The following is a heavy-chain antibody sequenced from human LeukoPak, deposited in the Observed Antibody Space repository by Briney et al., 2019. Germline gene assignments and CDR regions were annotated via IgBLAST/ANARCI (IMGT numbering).Heavy chain of an antibody. Sequence: ASVKVSCKASGYTFTSYGISWVRQAPGQGLEWMGWISAYNGNTNYAQKLQGRVTMTTDTSTSTAYMELRSLRSGDTAVYYCARDRGYYYDSSGYYFTPGDFDYWGQGTLVTVSS. V-gene: IGHV1-18*01. J-gene: IGHJ4*02. CDR2: ISAYNGNT. CDR3: ARDRGYYYDSSGYYFTPGDFDY. D-gene: IGHD3-22*01. CDR1: GYTFTSYG.